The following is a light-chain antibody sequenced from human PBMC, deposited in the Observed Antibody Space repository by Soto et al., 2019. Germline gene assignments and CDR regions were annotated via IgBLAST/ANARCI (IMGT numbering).Light chain of an antibody. Sequence: EIVLTQSPGTLSLSPGDRATLSCRASQSVSSTYLAWYQQKPGQAPWLLIYDASSRATGIPDRFSGSGSGTDFTLTISRLEPEDFAVYYCQQYGSSPGLFTFGPGTKVDIK. J-gene: IGKJ3*01. CDR3: QQYGSSPGLFT. V-gene: IGKV3-20*01. CDR1: QSVSSTY. CDR2: DAS.